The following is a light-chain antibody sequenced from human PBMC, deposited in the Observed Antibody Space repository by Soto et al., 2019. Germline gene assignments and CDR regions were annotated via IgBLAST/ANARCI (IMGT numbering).Light chain of an antibody. CDR1: QGITSY. V-gene: IGKV1-9*01. CDR3: QHYNNWPPIT. Sequence: IQLTQSPSSLSASVGDSVSITCRASQGITSYLAWYQQKPGKAPNLLIYGASTLQSGVPSRFSGSGSGTDFTLTINSLQAEDFAVYYCQHYNNWPPITLGQGTRLEIK. J-gene: IGKJ5*01. CDR2: GAS.